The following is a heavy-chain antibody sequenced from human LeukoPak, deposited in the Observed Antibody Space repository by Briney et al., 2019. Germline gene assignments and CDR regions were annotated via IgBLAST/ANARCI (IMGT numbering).Heavy chain of an antibody. V-gene: IGHV4-59*01. J-gene: IGHJ4*02. CDR1: GGSISSYY. CDR2: IYYSGST. CDR3: AREVAGPFDY. D-gene: IGHD6-19*01. Sequence: SETLSLTCTVSGGSISSYYWSWIRQPPGKGLEWIGYIYYSGSTNYNPSLKSRVTISVDTSKNQFSLKLSSVTAAGTAVYYCAREVAGPFDYWGQGTLVTVSS.